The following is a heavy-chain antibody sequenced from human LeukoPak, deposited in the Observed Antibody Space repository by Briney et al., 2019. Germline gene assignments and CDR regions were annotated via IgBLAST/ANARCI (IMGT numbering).Heavy chain of an antibody. D-gene: IGHD6-13*01. CDR3: ARSSRGYSSSWFFDY. V-gene: IGHV3-11*01. CDR2: ISSSGSTI. CDR1: GFTFSDYY. Sequence: GGSLRLSCAASGFTFSDYYMSWIRQAPGKGLEWVSYISSSGSTIYYADSVKGRSTISRDNAKNSLYLQMNSLRAEDTAVYYCARSSRGYSSSWFFDYWGQGTLVTVSS. J-gene: IGHJ4*02.